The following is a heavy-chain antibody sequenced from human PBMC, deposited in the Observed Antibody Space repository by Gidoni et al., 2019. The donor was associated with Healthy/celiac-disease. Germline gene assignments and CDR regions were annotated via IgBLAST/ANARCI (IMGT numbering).Heavy chain of an antibody. J-gene: IGHJ4*02. CDR1: GGSFSGSF. V-gene: IGHV4-34*01. CDR3: ARGRVSVEWLLARKYYFDY. Sequence: QVQLQQWAAGLFTPSETLSLTCSVYGGSFSGSFWSWIRQPPGKGLEWIGEINHSGNTNSHPSLKSRVTISVDTSNNQFSLKLSSVTAADTAVYYCARGRVSVEWLLARKYYFDYWGQGTLVTVSS. D-gene: IGHD3-3*01. CDR2: INHSGNT.